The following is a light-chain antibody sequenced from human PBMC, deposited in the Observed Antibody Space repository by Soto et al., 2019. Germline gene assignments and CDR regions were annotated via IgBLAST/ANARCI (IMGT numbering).Light chain of an antibody. Sequence: DIQMTQAPSSLSASVGDRVTITCRASQSITSYLNWYQQKPGKAPQLLIYAASSLQSGVPSRFSGSGSGTDFTLTISSLQPEDFATYFCQQSYTTPWTFGQGTQLEVK. CDR1: QSITSY. V-gene: IGKV1-39*01. J-gene: IGKJ1*01. CDR2: AAS. CDR3: QQSYTTPWT.